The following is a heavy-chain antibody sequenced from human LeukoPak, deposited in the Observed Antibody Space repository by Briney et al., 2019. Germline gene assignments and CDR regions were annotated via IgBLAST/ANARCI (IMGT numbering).Heavy chain of an antibody. V-gene: IGHV3-21*01. Sequence: GGSLRFSCAASGFTFSSYNMNWVRQAPGKGLEWVSFISDSRNYKYYAGSVKGRFTISRDNAKNSLYLQMNSLTVEDTAVYFCVREGSSSWVILGDFYMDIWGKGTTVIVSS. CDR2: ISDSRNYK. D-gene: IGHD6-13*01. CDR1: GFTFSSYN. CDR3: VREGSSSWVILGDFYMDI. J-gene: IGHJ6*03.